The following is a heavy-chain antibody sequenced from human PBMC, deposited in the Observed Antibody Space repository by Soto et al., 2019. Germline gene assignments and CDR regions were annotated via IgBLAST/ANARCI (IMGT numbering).Heavy chain of an antibody. CDR1: GGTFSSYT. V-gene: IGHV1-69*02. CDR3: AGGDPSQGPLASYFDY. Sequence: QVQLVQSGAEVKKPGSSVKVSCKASGGTFSSYTISWVRQAPGQGLEWMGRIIPILGIANYAQKFQGRVTITADKSTSPAYMELSSLRSEDTAVYYCAGGDPSQGPLASYFDYWGQGTLVTVSS. D-gene: IGHD5-12*01. J-gene: IGHJ4*02. CDR2: IIPILGIA.